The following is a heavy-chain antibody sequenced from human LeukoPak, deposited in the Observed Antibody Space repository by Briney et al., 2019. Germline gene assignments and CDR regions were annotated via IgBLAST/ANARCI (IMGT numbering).Heavy chain of an antibody. D-gene: IGHD6-13*01. V-gene: IGHV4-34*01. CDR2: INHSGST. J-gene: IGHJ4*02. CDR1: GGSFSGYY. CDR3: ARGRGSSSWYTVHGPFDY. Sequence: SETLSLTCAVYGGSFSGYYWTWIRQPPGKGLEWIGEINHSGSTNYNPSLKSRVTISVDTSKNQFSLKLSSVTAADTAVYYCARGRGSSSWYTVHGPFDYWGQGTLVTVSS.